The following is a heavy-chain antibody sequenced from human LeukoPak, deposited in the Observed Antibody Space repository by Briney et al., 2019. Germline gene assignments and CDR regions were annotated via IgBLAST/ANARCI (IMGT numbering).Heavy chain of an antibody. V-gene: IGHV4-30-4*01. CDR3: ARGTWSSSIDY. CDR2: IYYSGST. J-gene: IGHJ4*02. Sequence: SETLSLTCTVSGGSISGGDYYWSWIRQPPGKGLEWIGYIYYSGSTYYNPSLKSRLTISGDTSKNQFSLRLSSVTAADTAVYYCARGTWSSSIDYWGQGTLVTVPS. CDR1: GGSISGGDYY. D-gene: IGHD6-6*01.